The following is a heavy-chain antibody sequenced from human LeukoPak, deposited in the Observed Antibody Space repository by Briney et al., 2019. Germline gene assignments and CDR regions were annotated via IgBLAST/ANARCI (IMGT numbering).Heavy chain of an antibody. D-gene: IGHD3-10*01. Sequence: SETLSLTCTVSGGSISSSSYYWGWIRQPPGKGLEWIGSIYHSGSTNYNPSLKSRVTISVDTSKNQFSLKLSSVTAADTAVYYCARCTWFGESRGAYYFDYWGQGTLVTVSS. CDR2: IYHSGST. CDR3: ARCTWFGESRGAYYFDY. CDR1: GGSISSSSYY. J-gene: IGHJ4*02. V-gene: IGHV4-39*07.